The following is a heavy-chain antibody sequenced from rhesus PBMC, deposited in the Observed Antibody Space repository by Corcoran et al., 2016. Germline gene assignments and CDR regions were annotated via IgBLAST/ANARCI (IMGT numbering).Heavy chain of an antibody. CDR1: GFPFCNYG. CDR2: ISNGGVST. V-gene: IGHV3S5*01. Sequence: EVRLVESGGGLVQPGGSLRLSCAASGFPFCNYGMTWVRQAQGKGLEWVSYISNGGVSTYYADSVKGRFTISRDNSKNTLSLQMNSLRVEDTAVYYCAKTPIDYWGQGVLVTVSS. CDR3: AKTPIDY. J-gene: IGHJ4*01.